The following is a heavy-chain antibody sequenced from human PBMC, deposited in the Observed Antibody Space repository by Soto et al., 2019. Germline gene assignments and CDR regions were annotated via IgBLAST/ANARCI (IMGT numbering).Heavy chain of an antibody. Sequence: SETLSLTCTVSGGSISSYYWSWIRQPPGKGLKWIGYIYYSGSTNYNPSLKSRVTISVDTSKNQFSLKLSSVTAADTAVYFCARDPSYDILTGYLGFDPWGQGTLVTVSS. D-gene: IGHD3-9*01. CDR1: GGSISSYY. J-gene: IGHJ5*02. CDR3: ARDPSYDILTGYLGFDP. CDR2: IYYSGST. V-gene: IGHV4-59*01.